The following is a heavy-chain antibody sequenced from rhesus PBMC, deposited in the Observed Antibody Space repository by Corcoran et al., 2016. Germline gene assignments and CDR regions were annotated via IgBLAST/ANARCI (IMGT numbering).Heavy chain of an antibody. Sequence: QVQLQESGPGLVKPSETLSLTCAVSGYSISSGYYWGWIRQPPGKGLEYIGYISGRSGSTYNNPSLKSRVTMSKDTAKNQFSLKLSSVTAADTAVYYCARGGWGDFDYWGQGVLVTVSS. CDR3: ARGGWGDFDY. V-gene: IGHV4-99*02. CDR1: GYSISSGYY. CDR2: ISGRSGST. D-gene: IGHD3-34*01. J-gene: IGHJ4*01.